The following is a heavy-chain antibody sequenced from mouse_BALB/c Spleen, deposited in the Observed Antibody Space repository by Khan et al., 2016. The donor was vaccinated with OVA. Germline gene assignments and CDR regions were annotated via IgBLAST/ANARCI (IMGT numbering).Heavy chain of an antibody. CDR3: AREEALYYFEY. J-gene: IGHJ2*01. D-gene: IGHD3-2*02. V-gene: IGHV1-76*01. CDR1: GYIFTSYW. Sequence: QVRLQQSGAELVRPGASVKLSCKPSGYIFTSYWIHWVKQRSGQGLEWIARIYPGTDNSYYSEKLKDKATLTADKSSSTAYMQLSSLKSEDSAVYFCAREEALYYFEYWGQGTTLTVSS. CDR2: IYPGTDNS.